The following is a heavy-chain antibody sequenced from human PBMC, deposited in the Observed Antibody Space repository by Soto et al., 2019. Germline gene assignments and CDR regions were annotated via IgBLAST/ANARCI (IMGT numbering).Heavy chain of an antibody. J-gene: IGHJ4*02. D-gene: IGHD3-10*01. CDR2: INAGNGNT. Sequence: QVQLVQSGAEVKKPGASVKVSCKASGYTFTSYAMHWVRQAPGQRLEWMGWINAGNGNTKYSQRFQGRVTITRDTSASTAYMELSSLRSEDTAVYYCARDMGFGLSDYWGQGTLVTVSS. CDR3: ARDMGFGLSDY. CDR1: GYTFTSYA. V-gene: IGHV1-3*01.